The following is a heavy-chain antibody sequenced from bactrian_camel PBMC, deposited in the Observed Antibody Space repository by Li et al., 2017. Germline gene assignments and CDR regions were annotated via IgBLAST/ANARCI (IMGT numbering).Heavy chain of an antibody. J-gene: IGHJ4*01. D-gene: IGHD5*01. Sequence: VQLVESGGSSVQPGESLRLSCVASGFTFSRAQLSWVRQAPGKGLDWVPSIDIDGSEPVYADSVKGRFTISRDNAKNTLYLQMNSLKPEDTAVYYCAADPSRELWVGYPPYKYWGQGTQVTVS. V-gene: IGHV3S7*01. CDR2: IDIDGSEP. CDR1: GFTFSRAQ. CDR3: AADPSRELWVGYPPYKY.